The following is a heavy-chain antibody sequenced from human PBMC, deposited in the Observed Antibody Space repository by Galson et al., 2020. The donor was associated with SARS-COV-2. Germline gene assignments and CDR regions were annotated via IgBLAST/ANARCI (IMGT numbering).Heavy chain of an antibody. Sequence: GESLKISCKGSGYSFTSYWIGWVRQMPGKGPEWMGSIYPGDYDTRHSPSFQGQVTISADKSISTAYLQWSSLKASDTAMYYCARLESGWALDYWGQGTLVTVSS. CDR2: IYPGDYDT. D-gene: IGHD6-19*01. J-gene: IGHJ4*02. V-gene: IGHV5-51*01. CDR1: GYSFTSYW. CDR3: ARLESGWALDY.